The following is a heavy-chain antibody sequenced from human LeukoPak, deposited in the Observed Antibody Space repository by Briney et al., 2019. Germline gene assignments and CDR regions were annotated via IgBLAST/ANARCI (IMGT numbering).Heavy chain of an antibody. D-gene: IGHD3-10*01. J-gene: IGHJ4*02. V-gene: IGHV4-34*01. CDR3: ARGHTRITMLRGSRSAYYFDY. CDR1: SVSFSGYY. CDR2: INHSVGT. Sequence: SETLSLTCSVYSVSFSGYYWSWIRQPPGKGLEWIGEINHSVGTNYNPSLKSRVTMSLDTSKNQFSLKLSSVTAADTAVYYCARGHTRITMLRGSRSAYYFDYWGQGTLVTVPS.